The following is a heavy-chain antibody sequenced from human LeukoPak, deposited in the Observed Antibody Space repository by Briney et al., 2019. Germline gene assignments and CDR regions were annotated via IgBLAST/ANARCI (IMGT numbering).Heavy chain of an antibody. J-gene: IGHJ4*02. D-gene: IGHD6-13*01. CDR1: GFTFSSYA. Sequence: GGSLRLSCAASGFTFSSYAMSWVRQAPGKGLEWVSAISSSGGSTYYADSVKGRFTISRDNSKNTLYLQMNSLRAEDTAVYYCAKESGYSSSWYYFDYWGQGTLVTVSS. CDR3: AKESGYSSSWYYFDY. CDR2: ISSSGGST. V-gene: IGHV3-23*01.